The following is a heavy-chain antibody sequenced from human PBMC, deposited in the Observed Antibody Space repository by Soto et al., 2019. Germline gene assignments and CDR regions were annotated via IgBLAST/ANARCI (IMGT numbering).Heavy chain of an antibody. J-gene: IGHJ4*02. CDR2: SSPRGDTI. CDR1: GFSLANYP. D-gene: IGHD6-19*01. V-gene: IGHV3-48*02. CDR3: AKGPHTNVGWPYYFES. Sequence: LRLSCVASGFSLANYPMNGVRQTPGKGLEWISYSSPRGDTIYYADSVEGRFTISRDNARNSLSLHMSSLRDEDSALYYCAKGPHTNVGWPYYFESWGQGVPVTVSS.